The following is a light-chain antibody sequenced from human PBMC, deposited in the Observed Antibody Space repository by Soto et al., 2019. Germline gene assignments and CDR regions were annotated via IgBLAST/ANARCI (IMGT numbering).Light chain of an antibody. CDR1: QSVTTY. J-gene: IGKJ3*01. CDR3: QQRSTWPIT. V-gene: IGKV3-11*01. CDR2: DAT. Sequence: EIVLTQSPATLSLSPGERATLSCRASQSVTTYLAWFQQKFGQAPRLLIYDATTRASGTPARFSGSGSGTEFTLTISGLEPEDFAVYYCQQRSTWPITFGPGTRVDIK.